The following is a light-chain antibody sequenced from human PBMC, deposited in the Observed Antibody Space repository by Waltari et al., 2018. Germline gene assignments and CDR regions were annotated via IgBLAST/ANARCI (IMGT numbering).Light chain of an antibody. CDR2: DNN. CDR3: GTWDSSLSAVV. V-gene: IGLV1-51*01. J-gene: IGLJ2*01. Sequence: QSVLTQPPSVSAAPGQKVTISCSGSSSNIGNTYVCWYQHFPGTAPKLLISDNNKRPSGMPGRFSGAKSGTSATLDITGLQTGDEAHYYCGTWDSSLSAVVFGGGTKLTVL. CDR1: SSNIGNTY.